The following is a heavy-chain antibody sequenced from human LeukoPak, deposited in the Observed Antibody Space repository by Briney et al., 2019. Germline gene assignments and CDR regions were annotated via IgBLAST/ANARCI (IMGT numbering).Heavy chain of an antibody. V-gene: IGHV1-46*01. J-gene: IGHJ4*02. D-gene: IGHD5-18*01. CDR2: INPSGGST. Sequence: ASVKVSCKASGYTFTSYYMHWVRQAPGQGLGWMGIINPSGGSTSYAQKFQGRVTMTRDTSTSTAYMELSSLRSEDTGVYYCARGRGKYSSLDYWGQGTLVTVSS. CDR3: ARGRGKYSSLDY. CDR1: GYTFTSYY.